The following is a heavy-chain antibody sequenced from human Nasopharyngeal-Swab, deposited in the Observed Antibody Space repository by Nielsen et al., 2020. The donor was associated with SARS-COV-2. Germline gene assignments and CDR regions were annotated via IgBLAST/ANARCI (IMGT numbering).Heavy chain of an antibody. CDR1: GYTLTNYY. CDR2: INPSGGST. V-gene: IGHV1-46*01. CDR3: ARSIIGLRDYGDYSVEFRTISHFDY. D-gene: IGHD4-17*01. J-gene: IGHJ4*02. Sequence: ASVKVSCKASGYTLTNYYMHWVRQAPGQGLEWMGIINPSGGSTNYAQGFQGRVTMTRDTSTNSVYMELSSLRSEDTAMYYCARSIIGLRDYGDYSVEFRTISHFDYWGQGTLVTVSS.